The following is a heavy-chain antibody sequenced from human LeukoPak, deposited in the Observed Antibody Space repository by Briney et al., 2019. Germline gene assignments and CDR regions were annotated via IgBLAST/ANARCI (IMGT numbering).Heavy chain of an antibody. V-gene: IGHV4-38-2*02. CDR2: IYHSGST. J-gene: IGHJ4*02. Sequence: SETLSLTCTVSGYSISSGYYCGWIRQPPGKGLEWIGSIYHSGSTYYNPSLKSRVTISVDTSKNQFSLKLSSVTAADTAVYFCAREYSYGYLLGYWGQGTLVTVSS. CDR1: GYSISSGYY. D-gene: IGHD5-18*01. CDR3: AREYSYGYLLGY.